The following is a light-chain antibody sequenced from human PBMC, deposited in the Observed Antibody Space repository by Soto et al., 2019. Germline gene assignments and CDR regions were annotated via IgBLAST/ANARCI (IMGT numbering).Light chain of an antibody. CDR2: AAS. V-gene: IGKV1-12*01. CDR1: QGISRS. Sequence: DIQMTQSPSSVSAFVGDRVTITCRASQGISRSLAWYQQKSGEAPKLLISAASNLQSGVPSRFGGSGSGTDFTLTITRLQPEDFATYYCQQANSFPFTFGPGTKVDIK. J-gene: IGKJ3*01. CDR3: QQANSFPFT.